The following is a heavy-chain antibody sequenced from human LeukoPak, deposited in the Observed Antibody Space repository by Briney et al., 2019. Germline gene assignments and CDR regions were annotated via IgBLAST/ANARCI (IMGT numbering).Heavy chain of an antibody. Sequence: GGSLRLSCAASGFTFSSYAMSWVGQAPGKELEWVSAISGSGGSTYYADSVKGRFTISRDNSKNTLYLQMNSLRAEDTAVYYCAKSRYNYYGSGSTIDYWGQGTLVTVSS. CDR1: GFTFSSYA. D-gene: IGHD3-10*01. V-gene: IGHV3-23*01. J-gene: IGHJ4*02. CDR3: AKSRYNYYGSGSTIDY. CDR2: ISGSGGST.